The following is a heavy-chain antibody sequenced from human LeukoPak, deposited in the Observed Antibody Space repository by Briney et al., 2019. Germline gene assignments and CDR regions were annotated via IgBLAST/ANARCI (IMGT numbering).Heavy chain of an antibody. CDR2: ISPSGGRT. J-gene: IGHJ4*02. CDR3: AKDPYSGSPRGFDY. V-gene: IGHV3-23*01. CDR1: GFTFSSYA. D-gene: IGHD1-26*01. Sequence: PGGSLXXSCXAXGFTFSSYAMSWVRQAPGEGLEWVSTISPSGGRTFYADSVKGRFTIFRDNSKKTLYLQMNKQRDDETAVYYCAKDPYSGSPRGFDYWGQGTLVAASS.